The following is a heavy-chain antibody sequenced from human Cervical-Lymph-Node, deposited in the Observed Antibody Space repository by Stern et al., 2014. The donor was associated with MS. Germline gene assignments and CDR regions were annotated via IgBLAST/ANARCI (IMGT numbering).Heavy chain of an antibody. CDR2: ISSSSSYI. V-gene: IGHV3-21*01. J-gene: IGHJ4*02. CDR1: GFTFSSYS. Sequence: EVQLVESGGGLVKPGGSLRLSWAASGFTFSSYSMIWVRLAPGQGMAWVSSISSSSSYIYYADSVKGRFTISRDNAKNSLYLQMNSLRAEDTAVYYCARDPITMVRGVIYWGQGTLVTVSS. D-gene: IGHD3-10*01. CDR3: ARDPITMVRGVIY.